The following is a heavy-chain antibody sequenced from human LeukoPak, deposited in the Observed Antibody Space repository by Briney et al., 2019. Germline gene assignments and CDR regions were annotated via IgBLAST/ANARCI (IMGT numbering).Heavy chain of an antibody. CDR2: ISSSGSTI. V-gene: IGHV3-48*04. D-gene: IGHD6-19*01. Sequence: GGSLRLSCAASGFTFSSYSMNWVRQAPGKGLEWVSYISSSGSTIYYADSVKGRFTISRDNAKNSLYLQMNSLRAEDTAVYYCARDRNVAGTSDWDYWGQGTLVTVSS. CDR1: GFTFSSYS. CDR3: ARDRNVAGTSDWDY. J-gene: IGHJ4*02.